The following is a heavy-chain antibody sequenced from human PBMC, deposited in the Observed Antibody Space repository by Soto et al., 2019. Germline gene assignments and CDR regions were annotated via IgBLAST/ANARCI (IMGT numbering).Heavy chain of an antibody. Sequence: GGSLILSCAAYDFTFSNYSMSWVRQAPGKGLEWVSAISYGGGTTYYADSVKGRFTISRDNSKNTLYLQMNSLRAEDTAVYYCAKNPGYYYDSTGYHFDYWGQGTLVTVSS. CDR1: DFTFSNYS. J-gene: IGHJ4*02. D-gene: IGHD3-22*01. CDR2: ISYGGGTT. CDR3: AKNPGYYYDSTGYHFDY. V-gene: IGHV3-23*01.